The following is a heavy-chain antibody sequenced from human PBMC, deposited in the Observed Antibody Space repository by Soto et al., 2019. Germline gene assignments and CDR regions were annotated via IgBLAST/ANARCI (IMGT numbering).Heavy chain of an antibody. V-gene: IGHV5-51*01. D-gene: IGHD5-12*01. CDR2: IYPGDSDT. Sequence: GESLKISCKGSGYSFIDYWIAWVRQMPGKGLEWMGIIYPGDSDTRYSPSFQGQVTISADKSIRTAYLQWSGLRASDTAMYYCTSPVDHDAFDIWGQGTMVTVSS. J-gene: IGHJ3*02. CDR1: GYSFIDYW. CDR3: TSPVDHDAFDI.